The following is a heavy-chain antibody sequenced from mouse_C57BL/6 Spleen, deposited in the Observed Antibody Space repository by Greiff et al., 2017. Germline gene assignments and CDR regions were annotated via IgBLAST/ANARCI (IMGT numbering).Heavy chain of an antibody. D-gene: IGHD3-2*02. J-gene: IGHJ3*01. CDR2: IYPGSGST. V-gene: IGHV1-55*01. Sequence: QVQLQQPGAELVKPGASVKMSCKASGYTFTSYWITWVKQRPGQGLEWIGDIYPGSGSTNYNEKFKRKATLTVDTSSSTAYMQLSSLTSEDSAVYYCARGGGRQVSWVAYWGQGTLVTVSA. CDR3: ARGGGRQVSWVAY. CDR1: GYTFTSYW.